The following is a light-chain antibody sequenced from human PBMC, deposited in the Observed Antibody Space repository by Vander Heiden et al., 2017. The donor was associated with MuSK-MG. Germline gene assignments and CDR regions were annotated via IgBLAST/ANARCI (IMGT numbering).Light chain of an antibody. CDR1: SSDIGAYNY. V-gene: IGLV2-11*01. CDR3: CSYAGNSLYV. Sequence: QSALTQPRSVSGSPGQSVTISCTGPSSDIGAYNYVSWYQQFPGKAPRVVIYDVTKRPSGVPDRFSGSKSGNTATLTISGLQTEDEGDYYCCSYAGNSLYVFGTATQVTVL. J-gene: IGLJ1*01. CDR2: DVT.